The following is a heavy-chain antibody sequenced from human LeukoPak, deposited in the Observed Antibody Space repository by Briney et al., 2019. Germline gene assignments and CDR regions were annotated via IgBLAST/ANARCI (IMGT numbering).Heavy chain of an antibody. J-gene: IGHJ4*02. CDR3: AKDVWRYSGSYYDFDY. V-gene: IGHV3-23*01. Sequence: PGGSLRLSCADSGFTFSNCAMSWVRQAPGKGLEWVSGINLSGSSTYYADSVKGRFTISRDNSKNTLYLQMNSLRAEDTAVYYCAKDVWRYSGSYYDFDYWGQGTLVTVSS. CDR1: GFTFSNCA. D-gene: IGHD1-26*01. CDR2: INLSGSST.